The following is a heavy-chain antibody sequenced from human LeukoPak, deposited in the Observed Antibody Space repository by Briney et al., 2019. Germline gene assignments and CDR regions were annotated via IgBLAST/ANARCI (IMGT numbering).Heavy chain of an antibody. D-gene: IGHD3-9*01. V-gene: IGHV3-30*03. J-gene: IGHJ3*02. CDR3: ATQRPFDWFGTPVAIDI. Sequence: PGGSLRLSCAASGFTFSSYGMHWVRQAPGKGLEWVAVISYDGSNKYYADSVKGRFTISRDNSKNTLYLQMNSPRAEDTAVYYCATQRPFDWFGTPVAIDIWGQGTMVTVSS. CDR2: ISYDGSNK. CDR1: GFTFSSYG.